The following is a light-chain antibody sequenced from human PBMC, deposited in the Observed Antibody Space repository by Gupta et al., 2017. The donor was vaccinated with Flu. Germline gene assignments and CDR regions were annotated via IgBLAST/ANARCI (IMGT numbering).Light chain of an antibody. CDR1: TGAVTSASY. Sequence: TALTQESSLTVSPGEKATLTCTSTTGAVTSASYPTWFQQKPGQAPRALIYKTNNKHSWTPARFSGSLLGDKAALTLSDVRPEDEAEYYCLLYSGGTEWVFGGGTKVTVL. CDR2: KTN. V-gene: IGLV7-43*01. J-gene: IGLJ2*01. CDR3: LLYSGGTEWV.